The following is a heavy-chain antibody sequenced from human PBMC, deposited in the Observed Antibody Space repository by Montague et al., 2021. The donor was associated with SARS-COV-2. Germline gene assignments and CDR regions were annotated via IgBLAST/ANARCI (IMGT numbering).Heavy chain of an antibody. D-gene: IGHD5-12*01. J-gene: IGHJ3*02. CDR3: ARRGRKLLPVATTIGGFDI. Sequence: SETLSLTCTVSGGSISSNNYYWDWIRQPPGKGLEWIGSIYDSGITYYNPSLKSRVTISVDTSKNHFSLKLNSVTAADTAVYYCARRGRKLLPVATTIGGFDIWGQGTMVTVSS. V-gene: IGHV4-39*02. CDR1: GGSISSNNYY. CDR2: IYDSGIT.